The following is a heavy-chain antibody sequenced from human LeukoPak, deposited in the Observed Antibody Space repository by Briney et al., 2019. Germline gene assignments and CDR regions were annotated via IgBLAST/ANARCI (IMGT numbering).Heavy chain of an antibody. CDR3: ATDGAGFDT. J-gene: IGHJ5*02. CDR2: INIGGTNT. CDR1: GFTFNDYY. V-gene: IGHV3-11*01. Sequence: PGGSLRLSCAASGFTFNDYYMSWIRQAPGKGLEWLSYINIGGTNTHYADSVKGRFTISRDNAKKSLYLEMHNLRAEDTAVYYCATDGAGFDTWGQGVLVTVSS.